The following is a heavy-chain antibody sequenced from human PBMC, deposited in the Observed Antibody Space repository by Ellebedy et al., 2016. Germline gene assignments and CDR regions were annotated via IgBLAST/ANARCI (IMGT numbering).Heavy chain of an antibody. CDR3: ARGYCSGGSCYQFDY. J-gene: IGHJ4*02. D-gene: IGHD2-15*01. CDR2: ISGSGGST. V-gene: IGHV3-23*01. CDR1: GFTFSDYY. Sequence: GGSLRLSCAASGFTFSDYYMSWIRQAPGKGLEWVSAISGSGGSTYYADSVKGRFTISRDNSKNTLYLQMNSLRAEDTAVYYCARGYCSGGSCYQFDYWGQGTLVTVSS.